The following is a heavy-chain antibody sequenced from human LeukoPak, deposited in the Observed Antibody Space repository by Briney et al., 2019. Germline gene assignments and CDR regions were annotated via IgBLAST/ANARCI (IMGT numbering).Heavy chain of an antibody. CDR2: INSDGSGI. V-gene: IGHV3-74*01. Sequence: PGGSLRLSCAASGFTLSSYWMHWVRQAPGKGLVWVSRINSDGSGITYADSVKGRFTISRDSAKNTLYLQMDGLRAEDTAVYYCARSYYYGSGSYASDIWGQGTMVTVSS. CDR3: ARSYYYGSGSYASDI. CDR1: GFTLSSYW. D-gene: IGHD3-10*01. J-gene: IGHJ3*02.